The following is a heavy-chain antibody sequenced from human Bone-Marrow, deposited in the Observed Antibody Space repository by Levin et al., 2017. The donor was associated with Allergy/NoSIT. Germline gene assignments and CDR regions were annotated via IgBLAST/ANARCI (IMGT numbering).Heavy chain of an antibody. V-gene: IGHV3-11*01. CDR1: RFPFSQYY. Sequence: GGSLRLSCSASRFPFSQYYMSWIRQAPGKGLEWVAHISSSGARQYYGDSVKGRFTISRDNGNNSLHLEMNNLSAEDTAVYFCATNNYFYGMDVWGQGTTVTVSS. CDR2: ISSSGARQ. J-gene: IGHJ6*02. CDR3: ATNNYFYGMDV.